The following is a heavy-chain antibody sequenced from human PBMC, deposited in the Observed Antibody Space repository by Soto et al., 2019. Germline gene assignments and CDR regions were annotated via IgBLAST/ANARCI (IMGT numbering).Heavy chain of an antibody. CDR3: ARSGSWYSFFDY. V-gene: IGHV3-30*12. CDR1: GFTYSSYG. J-gene: IGHJ4*02. D-gene: IGHD2-15*01. CDR2: ISYDGSNK. Sequence: WGPLTLSCAASGFTYSSYGVHWVRQAPGKGLEWVAVISYDGSNKYYADSVKGRFTISRDNSKNTLYLQMNSLRAEDTAVYYCARSGSWYSFFDYWGQGTLVTVSS.